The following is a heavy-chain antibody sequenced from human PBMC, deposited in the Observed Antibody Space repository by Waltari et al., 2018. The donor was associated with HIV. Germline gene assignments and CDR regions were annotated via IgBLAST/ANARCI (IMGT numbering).Heavy chain of an antibody. Sequence: KLQQSGPRLVNPSETLTLTCSVSGDSITSRTYYWTWIRQSPGKGLEYLGCVYYSGSSYHNPSLNSRLTLSADTSKNQLSLRLISVTATDTGVYYCARQYAWFDILTGSPPTYFFDSWGPGTLVTVSS. CDR2: VYYSGSS. CDR3: ARQYAWFDILTGSPPTYFFDS. J-gene: IGHJ4*02. V-gene: IGHV4-39*01. D-gene: IGHD3-9*01. CDR1: GDSITSRTYY.